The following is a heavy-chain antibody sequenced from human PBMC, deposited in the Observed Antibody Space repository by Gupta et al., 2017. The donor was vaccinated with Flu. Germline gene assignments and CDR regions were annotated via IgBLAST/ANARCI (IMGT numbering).Heavy chain of an antibody. V-gene: IGHV3-15*01. CDR1: GFTLNYAW. Sequence: EVQLVESGGGLVKPGESLRLSCAGPGFTLNYAWMSWVRQAPGKGLEWVGRIKSKTAGGTTDYAAPVQGRFTISRDDSKNTVYLQMNSLKTEDTAVYYCTSFGNPLPWGQGTRVTVSS. CDR2: IKSKTAGGTT. D-gene: IGHD1-14*01. CDR3: TSFGNPLP. J-gene: IGHJ1*01.